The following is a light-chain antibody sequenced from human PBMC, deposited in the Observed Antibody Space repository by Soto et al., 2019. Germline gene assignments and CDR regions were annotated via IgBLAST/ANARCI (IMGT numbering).Light chain of an antibody. J-gene: IGKJ5*01. Sequence: VLTQSPGTLSLSPGERATLSCRASQSVTSSYLAWYQQRPGQAPRLLIYGASSRATGIPDRFSGSGSGTDFTLTISRLEPEDFAVYYCQQYGSSSTFGQGTRLENK. V-gene: IGKV3-20*01. CDR2: GAS. CDR1: QSVTSSY. CDR3: QQYGSSST.